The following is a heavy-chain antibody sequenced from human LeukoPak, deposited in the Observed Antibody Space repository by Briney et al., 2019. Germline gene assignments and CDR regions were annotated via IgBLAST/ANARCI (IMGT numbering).Heavy chain of an antibody. J-gene: IGHJ4*02. V-gene: IGHV4-38-2*02. D-gene: IGHD2-21*02. CDR2: IYTSGST. CDR3: ARIIVSLVTLFDY. Sequence: SETLSLTCTVSGYSISSGYYWGWIRPPPGKGLEWIGRIYTSGSTYYNPSLKSRVTISVDTSKNQFSLKLSSVTAADTAVYYCARIIVSLVTLFDYWGQGTLVTVSS. CDR1: GYSISSGYY.